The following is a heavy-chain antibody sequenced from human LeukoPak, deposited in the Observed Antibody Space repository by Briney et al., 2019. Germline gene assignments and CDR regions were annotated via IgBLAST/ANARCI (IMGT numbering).Heavy chain of an antibody. D-gene: IGHD1-7*01. CDR2: ISGSGGSA. V-gene: IGHV3-23*01. CDR3: AREDDWNYEDY. J-gene: IGHJ4*02. Sequence: GGSLRLSCAASGFTFSNYGMSWVRQAPGKGLEWVSAISGSGGSAYYADSVKGRFTISRDNAKNSLYLQMNSLRAEDTAIYFCAREDDWNYEDYWGQGTLVTVSS. CDR1: GFTFSNYG.